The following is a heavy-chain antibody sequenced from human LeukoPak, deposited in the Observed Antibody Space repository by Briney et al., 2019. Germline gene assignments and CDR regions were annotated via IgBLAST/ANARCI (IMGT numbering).Heavy chain of an antibody. J-gene: IGHJ4*02. D-gene: IGHD3-9*01. V-gene: IGHV4-30-4*01. CDR1: GGSISSGDYY. CDR3: ARYYYDILTGYQTYFDY. Sequence: SETLSLTCTVSGGSISSGDYYWSWIRQPPGKGLEWIGYIYYSGSTYYNPSLKSRVTISVDTSKNQFSLKLSSVTAADTAVYYCARYYYDILTGYQTYFDYWGQGTLVTVSS. CDR2: IYYSGST.